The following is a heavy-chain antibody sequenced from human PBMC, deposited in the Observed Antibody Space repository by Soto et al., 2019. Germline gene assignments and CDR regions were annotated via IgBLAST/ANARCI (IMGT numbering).Heavy chain of an antibody. D-gene: IGHD4-17*01. Sequence: GGSLRLSCAASGFTFSSYGMHWVRQAPGKGLEWVAVISYDGSNKYYADSVKGRFTISRDNSKNTLYLQMNSLRAEDTAVYYCAKADGEHKIFDYWGQGTLVTVSS. V-gene: IGHV3-30*18. CDR2: ISYDGSNK. CDR1: GFTFSSYG. CDR3: AKADGEHKIFDY. J-gene: IGHJ4*02.